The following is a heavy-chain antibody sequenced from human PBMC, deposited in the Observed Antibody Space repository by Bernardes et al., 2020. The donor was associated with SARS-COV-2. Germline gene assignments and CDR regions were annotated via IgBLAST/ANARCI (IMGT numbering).Heavy chain of an antibody. CDR3: ARDPGLFFTGSFDS. Sequence: SETLSLTCTVSGGSITSSYWSWFRQPPGKGLEWIGYVYHIGSTSYNPSLKSRVTISRDTSNTQFSLKLKSVTAADTALYFCARDPGLFFTGSFDSWGQGTLVTVSS. J-gene: IGHJ4*02. V-gene: IGHV4-59*01. CDR1: GGSITSSY. CDR2: VYHIGST.